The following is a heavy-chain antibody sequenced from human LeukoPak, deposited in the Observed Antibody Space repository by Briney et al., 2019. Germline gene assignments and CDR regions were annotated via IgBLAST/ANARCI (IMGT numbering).Heavy chain of an antibody. V-gene: IGHV1-18*01. CDR2: ISAYNGNT. Sequence: ASVKVSCKASGYTFTSYGISWVRQAPGQGLEWMGWISAYNGNTNYAQKLQGRVTITRNTSISTAYMELSSLRSEDTAVYYCARTRRNWFDPWGQGTLVTVSS. CDR3: ARTRRNWFDP. J-gene: IGHJ5*02. CDR1: GYTFTSYG.